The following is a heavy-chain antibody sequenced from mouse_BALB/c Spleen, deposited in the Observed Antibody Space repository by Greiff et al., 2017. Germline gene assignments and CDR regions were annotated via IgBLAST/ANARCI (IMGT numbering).Heavy chain of an antibody. J-gene: IGHJ4*01. V-gene: IGHV5-9-3*01. CDR1: GFTFSSYA. D-gene: IGHD2-1*01. CDR2: ISSGGSYT. CDR3: ARYGNYGYYAMDY. Sequence: EVNLVESGGGLVKPGGSLKLSCAASGFTFSSYAMSWVRQTPEKRLEWVATISSGGSYTYYPDSVKGRFTISRDNAKNTLYLQMSSLRSEDTAMYYCARYGNYGYYAMDYWGQGTSVTVSS.